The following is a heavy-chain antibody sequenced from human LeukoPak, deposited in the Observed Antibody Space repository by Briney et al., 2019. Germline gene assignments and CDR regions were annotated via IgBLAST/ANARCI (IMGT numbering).Heavy chain of an antibody. CDR3: ARAVVAATPPKYYFDY. CDR2: IKLVGSER. CDR1: GFPLGANG. D-gene: IGHD2-15*01. V-gene: IGHV3-7*01. J-gene: IGHJ4*02. Sequence: GGSLRLPCAPPGFPLGANGLTWVGQAPGRGRGGVDKIKLVGSERYYVDSVKGRFTISRDNAKNSLFLQMNTLRAEDTAVYYCARAVVAATPPKYYFDYWGQGTLVTVSS.